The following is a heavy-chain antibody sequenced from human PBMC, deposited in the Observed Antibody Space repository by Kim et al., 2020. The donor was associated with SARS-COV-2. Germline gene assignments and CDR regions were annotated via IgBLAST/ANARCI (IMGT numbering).Heavy chain of an antibody. Sequence: ASVKVSCKASGYTFTSYAMNWVRQAPGQGLEWMGWINTNTGNPTYAQGFTGRFVFSLDTSVSTAYLQISSLKAEDTAVYYCARVQDLGKGYCSGGSCYSAHWFDPWGQGTLVTVSS. V-gene: IGHV7-4-1*02. J-gene: IGHJ5*02. CDR1: GYTFTSYA. CDR3: ARVQDLGKGYCSGGSCYSAHWFDP. D-gene: IGHD2-15*01. CDR2: INTNTGNP.